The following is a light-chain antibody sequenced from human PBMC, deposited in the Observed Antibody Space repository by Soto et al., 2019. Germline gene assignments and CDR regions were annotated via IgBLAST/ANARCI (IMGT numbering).Light chain of an antibody. V-gene: IGLV2-14*01. CDR1: SSDVGGYNS. CDR2: DVS. Sequence: QSALSQPASVSGSPGQSITISCTGTSSDVGGYNSVSWYQQHPGRAPKLMIYDVSGRPSGVSNRFSGSKSGNTASLTISGLQAEDEADYYCSSYTSSNTLVFGTGTKVTVL. CDR3: SSYTSSNTLV. J-gene: IGLJ1*01.